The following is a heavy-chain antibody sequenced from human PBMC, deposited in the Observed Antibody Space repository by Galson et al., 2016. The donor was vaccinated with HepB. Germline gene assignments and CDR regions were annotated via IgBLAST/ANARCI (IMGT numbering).Heavy chain of an antibody. CDR2: INAGNGNT. CDR1: GYTFISYA. D-gene: IGHD3-22*01. CDR3: ARGTVYYYDSSGYRSYYYGMDV. V-gene: IGHV1-3*01. Sequence: SVKVSCKASGYTFISYAMHWVRQAPGQRLEWMGWINAGNGNTKYSQKFQGRVTITRDTSASTAYMEVSSLRPEDTAVYYCARGTVYYYDSSGYRSYYYGMDVWGQGTLVTVSS. J-gene: IGHJ6*02.